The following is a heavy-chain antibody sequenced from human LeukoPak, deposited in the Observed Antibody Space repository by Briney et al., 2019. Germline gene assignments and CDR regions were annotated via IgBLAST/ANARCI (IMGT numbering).Heavy chain of an antibody. D-gene: IGHD3-3*01. Sequence: SETLSLTCTVSGGSISSYYWSWIRQPPGKGLEWIGRIYTSGSTNYNPSLKSRVTMSVDTSKNQFSLKLSSVTAADTAVYYCARDPRIGGAFDIWGQGTMVTVSS. J-gene: IGHJ3*02. V-gene: IGHV4-4*07. CDR3: ARDPRIGGAFDI. CDR1: GGSISSYY. CDR2: IYTSGST.